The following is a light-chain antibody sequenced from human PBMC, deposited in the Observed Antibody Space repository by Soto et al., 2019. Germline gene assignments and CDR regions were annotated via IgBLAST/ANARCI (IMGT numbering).Light chain of an antibody. CDR3: CSFAGSSTYV. Sequence: QSALTQPASVSGSPGQSITISCTETSRDVGSYNLVSWYQQHPGNAPKLIIYEGTKRPSGVSYRFSGSKSGNTASLTISGLQEEDEGDYHCCSFAGSSTYVFGTGTKVTVL. V-gene: IGLV2-23*01. CDR2: EGT. CDR1: SRDVGSYNL. J-gene: IGLJ1*01.